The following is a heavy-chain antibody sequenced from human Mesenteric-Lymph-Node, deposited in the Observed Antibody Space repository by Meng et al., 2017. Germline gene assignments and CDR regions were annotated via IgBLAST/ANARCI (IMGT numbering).Heavy chain of an antibody. CDR1: GGSISSDYY. D-gene: IGHD3-22*01. Sequence: SETLSLTCTVSGGSISSDYYWSWIRQPPGKGLEWIGEINHSGSTNYNPSLKSRVTISVDTSKNQFSLKLSSVTAADTAVYYCARDLRGYYDSSGYSWWFDPWGQGTLVTVSS. CDR3: ARDLRGYYDSSGYSWWFDP. CDR2: INHSGST. V-gene: IGHV4-38-2*02. J-gene: IGHJ5*02.